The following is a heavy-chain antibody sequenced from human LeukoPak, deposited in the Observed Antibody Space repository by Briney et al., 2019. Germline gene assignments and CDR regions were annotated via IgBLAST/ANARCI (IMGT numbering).Heavy chain of an antibody. D-gene: IGHD6-19*01. CDR2: LSGSGITT. CDR3: AKGIYSSGWSYFDY. J-gene: IGHJ4*01. V-gene: IGHV3-23*01. CDR1: GFVFSNSA. Sequence: GGSLRLSCAASGFVFSNSAMSWVRQAPGKGLEWVSALSGSGITTYYADSVTGRFTISRDNSKNTLYLQMNSLRAEDTAVYYCAKGIYSSGWSYFDYWGHGTLVTVSS.